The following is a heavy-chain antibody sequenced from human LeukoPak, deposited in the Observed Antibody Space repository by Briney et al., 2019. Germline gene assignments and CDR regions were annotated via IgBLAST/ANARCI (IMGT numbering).Heavy chain of an antibody. Sequence: GGSLRLSCAASGFTFSSYSMNWVRQAPGKGLEWVSSISSSSSYIYYADSVKGRFTISRDNAKNSLYLQMNSLRAEDTAVYYCAREGVTQSGYYYYGMDVWGQGTTVTVSS. CDR2: ISSSSSYI. D-gene: IGHD5-18*01. CDR3: AREGVTQSGYYYYGMDV. J-gene: IGHJ6*02. V-gene: IGHV3-21*01. CDR1: GFTFSSYS.